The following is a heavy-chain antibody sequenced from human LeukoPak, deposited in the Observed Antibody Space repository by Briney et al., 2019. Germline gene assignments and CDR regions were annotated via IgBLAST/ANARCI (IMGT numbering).Heavy chain of an antibody. Sequence: SETLSLTCAVSGGSISSGGYSWSWIRQPPGKGLEWIGYIYHSGSTYYNPSFQGQVTISADKSISTAYLQWSSLKASDTAMYYCARHAGYGGSTSPLGYWGQGTLVTVSS. CDR1: GGSISSGGYS. CDR2: IYHSGST. CDR3: ARHAGYGGSTSPLGY. V-gene: IGHV4-30-2*01. J-gene: IGHJ4*02. D-gene: IGHD5-12*01.